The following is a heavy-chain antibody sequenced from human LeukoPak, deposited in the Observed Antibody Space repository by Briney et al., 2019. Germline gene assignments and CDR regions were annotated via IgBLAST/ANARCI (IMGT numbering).Heavy chain of an antibody. CDR3: ARGPYYYDSSGYYFWAFDI. J-gene: IGHJ3*02. Sequence: ASVKVSCKASGYTFTSYGISWVRQAPGQGLAWMGWISAYNGNTSYAQKLQGRVTMTTDTSTSTAYMELRSLRSDDTAVYYCARGPYYYDSSGYYFWAFDIWGQGTMVTVSS. CDR2: ISAYNGNT. V-gene: IGHV1-18*01. CDR1: GYTFTSYG. D-gene: IGHD3-22*01.